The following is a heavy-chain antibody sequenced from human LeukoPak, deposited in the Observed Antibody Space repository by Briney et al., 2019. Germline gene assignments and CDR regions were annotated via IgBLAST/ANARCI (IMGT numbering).Heavy chain of an antibody. CDR3: ARANYGWFDP. D-gene: IGHD4-17*01. Sequence: PSETLSLTCTVSGDSISSSSFYWAWIRQSPGKGLEWIGSIYYSGNTYYNPSLKSRVTLSVDTSKNQFSLKLSSVTAADTAVYYCARANYGWFDPWGQGALVTVSS. V-gene: IGHV4-39*07. CDR1: GDSISSSSFY. J-gene: IGHJ5*02. CDR2: IYYSGNT.